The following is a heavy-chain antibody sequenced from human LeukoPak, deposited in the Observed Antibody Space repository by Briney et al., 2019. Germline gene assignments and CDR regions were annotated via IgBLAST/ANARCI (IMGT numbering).Heavy chain of an antibody. Sequence: PGRSLRLSCAASGFTFSSYAMHWVRQAPGKGLEWVAVISYDGSNKYYADSVKGRFTISRDNSKNTLYLQMNSLRAEDTAVYYCAKDAAAGTRPYYSDYWGQGTLVTVSS. CDR1: GFTFSSYA. CDR2: ISYDGSNK. J-gene: IGHJ4*02. V-gene: IGHV3-30*04. D-gene: IGHD6-13*01. CDR3: AKDAAAGTRPYYSDY.